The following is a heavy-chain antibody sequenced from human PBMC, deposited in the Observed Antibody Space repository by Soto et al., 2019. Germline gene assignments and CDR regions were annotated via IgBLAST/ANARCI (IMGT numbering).Heavy chain of an antibody. CDR1: GYTFTSYY. V-gene: IGHV1-46*03. Sequence: QVQLVQSGAEMKNPGASVTVSCRASGYTFTSYYIHWVRQAPGQGLEWMAIINPNGGSTNYAQRFQGRVTVTRDTSTSIVYMELSSLRSEDTAVYYCSRGLGSGDYWGQGTLVTVSS. CDR3: SRGLGSGDY. J-gene: IGHJ4*02. CDR2: INPNGGST. D-gene: IGHD3-10*01.